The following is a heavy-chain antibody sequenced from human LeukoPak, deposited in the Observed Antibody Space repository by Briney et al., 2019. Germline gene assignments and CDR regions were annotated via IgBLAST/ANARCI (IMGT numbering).Heavy chain of an antibody. CDR1: GFTFTNYA. Sequence: PGGSLRLSCAASGFTFTNYAMSWVRQAPGKGLEWVSAISGSGARTYYADSVKGRFTVSRDNSKNTVYLQMNSLRAEDRAVYYCAKEQTSSGFLDYWGQGTLVTVSS. D-gene: IGHD3-10*01. V-gene: IGHV3-23*01. CDR3: AKEQTSSGFLDY. J-gene: IGHJ4*02. CDR2: ISGSGART.